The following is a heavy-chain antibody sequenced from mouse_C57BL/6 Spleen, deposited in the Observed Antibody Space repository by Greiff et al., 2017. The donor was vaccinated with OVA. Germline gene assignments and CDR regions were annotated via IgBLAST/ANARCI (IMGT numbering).Heavy chain of an antibody. D-gene: IGHD4-1*01. J-gene: IGHJ3*01. CDR3: ARSGTWAWFAY. CDR2: IDPNSGGT. Sequence: QVQLKQPGAELVKPGASVKLSCKASGYTFTSYWMHWVKQRPGRGLEWIGRIDPNSGGTKYNEKFKSKATLTVDKPSSTAYMQLSSLTSEDSAVYYCARSGTWAWFAYWGQGTLVTVSA. V-gene: IGHV1-72*01. CDR1: GYTFTSYW.